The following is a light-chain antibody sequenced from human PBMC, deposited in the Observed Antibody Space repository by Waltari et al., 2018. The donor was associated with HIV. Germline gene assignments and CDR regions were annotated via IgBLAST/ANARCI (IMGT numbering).Light chain of an antibody. J-gene: IGLJ3*02. CDR2: EVS. Sequence: QSALTQPPSASGSPGPSVTISCTGTSSDVGGYNYVSWYQQHPGKAPKLMIYEVSKRPSGVPDRFSGSKSGNTASLTVSGLQAEDEADYYCSSSRVFGGGTKLTVL. V-gene: IGLV2-8*01. CDR1: SSDVGGYNY. CDR3: SSSRV.